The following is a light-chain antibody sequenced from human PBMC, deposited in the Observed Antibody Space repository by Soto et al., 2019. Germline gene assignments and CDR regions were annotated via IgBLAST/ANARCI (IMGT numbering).Light chain of an antibody. CDR2: AAS. CDR3: QQSYSNPLP. CDR1: QNISNY. J-gene: IGKJ4*01. V-gene: IGKV1-39*01. Sequence: DIQMTQSPSSLSASVGDRVTITCRASQNISNYLNWYQQKPGKAPKLLIYAASSLQSGVPSRFSGSGAGADFTLTFSSLQPEDFATYYCQQSYSNPLPFGGGKKVEIK.